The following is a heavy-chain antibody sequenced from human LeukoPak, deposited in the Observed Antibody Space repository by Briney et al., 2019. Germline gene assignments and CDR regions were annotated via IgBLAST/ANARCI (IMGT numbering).Heavy chain of an antibody. V-gene: IGHV3-15*07. D-gene: IGHD3-3*02. Sequence: GGSLRLSCAASGLTFSSHWMHWVRQAPGKGLEWVGRIQSKTDGGKTDYAAPVKGRFTISRDDSKNTLYLQMNSLKTEDTAIYYCTTGIRGDWGQGTLVTVSS. CDR3: TTGIRGD. CDR2: IQSKTDGGKT. CDR1: GLTFSSHW. J-gene: IGHJ4*02.